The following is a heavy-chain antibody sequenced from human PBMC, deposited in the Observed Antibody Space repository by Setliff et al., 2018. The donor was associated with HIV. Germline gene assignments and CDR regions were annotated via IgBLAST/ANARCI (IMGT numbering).Heavy chain of an antibody. CDR2: IYYSGST. D-gene: IGHD3-10*01. CDR3: ARGRQRYYGSGSYYHDY. Sequence: SETLSLTFTVSGGSISSSSYYWGWIRQPPGKGLEWIGSIYYSGSTYYNPSLKSRVTISVDTSKNQFSLKLSSVTAADTAVYYCARGRQRYYGSGSYYHDYWGQGTLVTVSS. J-gene: IGHJ4*02. V-gene: IGHV4-39*07. CDR1: GGSISSSSYY.